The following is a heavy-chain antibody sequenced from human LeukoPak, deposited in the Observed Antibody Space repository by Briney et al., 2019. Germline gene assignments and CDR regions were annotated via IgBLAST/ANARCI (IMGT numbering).Heavy chain of an antibody. Sequence: GGSLRLSCAASGFTFSSYSMNWVRQAPGKGLEWASYISSSSSTIYYADSVKGRFTISRDNAKYSLYMQMNILRAEDTAVYYCARDAVAGRPLDYWGQGNLVTVSS. V-gene: IGHV3-48*04. CDR2: ISSSSSTI. D-gene: IGHD6-19*01. CDR1: GFTFSSYS. J-gene: IGHJ4*02. CDR3: ARDAVAGRPLDY.